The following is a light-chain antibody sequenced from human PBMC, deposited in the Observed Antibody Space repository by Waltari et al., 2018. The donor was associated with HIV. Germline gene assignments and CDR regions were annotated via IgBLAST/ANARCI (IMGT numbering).Light chain of an antibody. Sequence: SYDLTQPPSVSVSPGQTAAIPCSGRKLGDTYTSWYQRKAGQAPVLLIYQDVRRPSGISERFSGSSSGDTATLAIDGAQAGDEADYFCQAWASDTAVFGGGTTLTVL. CDR1: KLGDTY. CDR3: QAWASDTAV. CDR2: QDV. V-gene: IGLV3-1*01. J-gene: IGLJ2*01.